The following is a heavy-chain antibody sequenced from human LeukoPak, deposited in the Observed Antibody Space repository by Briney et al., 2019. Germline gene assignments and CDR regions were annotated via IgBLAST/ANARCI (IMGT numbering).Heavy chain of an antibody. CDR1: GFTLRSYV. V-gene: IGHV3-23*01. J-gene: IGHJ4*02. Sequence: GGSLRLSCVASGFTLRSYVMNWVRQTPGKGLEWVSSISGSGDSTFYADSVKGRFTISRDNAKNTLYLQMNSLRAEDTAVYYCARERKYDSNFDYWGQGTLVTVSS. CDR3: ARERKYDSNFDY. CDR2: ISGSGDST. D-gene: IGHD1-1*01.